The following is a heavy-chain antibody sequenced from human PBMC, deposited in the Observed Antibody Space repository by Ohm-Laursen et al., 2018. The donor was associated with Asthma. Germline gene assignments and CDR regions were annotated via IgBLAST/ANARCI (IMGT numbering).Heavy chain of an antibody. Sequence: SLRLSCAASGFTFSSFAIHWVRQPPGKGLEWVAVISYDERSSFYSDSVKGRFTISRDNSKSTLYMQMNSLRAEDTAVYYCARRDFSGGDPNAAFDIWGQGTMVTVSS. CDR2: ISYDERSS. CDR1: GFTFSSFA. J-gene: IGHJ3*02. D-gene: IGHD2-21*02. V-gene: IGHV3-30*04. CDR3: ARRDFSGGDPNAAFDI.